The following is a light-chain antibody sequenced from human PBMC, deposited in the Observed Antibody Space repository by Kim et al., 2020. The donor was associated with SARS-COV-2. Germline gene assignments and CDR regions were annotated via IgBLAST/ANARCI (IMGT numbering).Light chain of an antibody. Sequence: DIQMTQSPSTLSASVGDRVIITRRANRSIGTRLAWYQQKPGKAPTLLIYKTSTLQSGVPSSFSGSGSETEFTLSIGNLQPHDFATYHSKGYNDEPRTFGRRTKVDI. CDR2: KTS. V-gene: IGKV1-5*03. J-gene: IGKJ1*01. CDR1: RSIGTR. CDR3: KGYNDEPRT.